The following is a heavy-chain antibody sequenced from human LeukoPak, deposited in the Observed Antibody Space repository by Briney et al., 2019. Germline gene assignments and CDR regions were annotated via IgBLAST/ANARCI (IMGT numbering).Heavy chain of an antibody. D-gene: IGHD3-22*01. J-gene: IGHJ4*02. CDR1: GFTFDDYA. CDR3: AKGYYYDSSGYTAPLDY. Sequence: PGGSLRLSCAASGFTFDDYAMHWVRQAPGKGLECVSGISWNSGSIGYADSVKGRFTISRDNAKNSLYLQMNSLRAEDTALYYCAKGYYYDSSGYTAPLDYWGQGTLVTVSS. V-gene: IGHV3-9*01. CDR2: ISWNSGSI.